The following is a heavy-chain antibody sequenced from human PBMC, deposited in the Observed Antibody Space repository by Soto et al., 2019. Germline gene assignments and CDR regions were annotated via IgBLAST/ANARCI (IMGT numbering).Heavy chain of an antibody. CDR1: GGSISSGGYS. CDR2: IYHSGST. J-gene: IGHJ5*02. D-gene: IGHD3-10*01. CDR3: ARASIMVRGVLWFDP. Sequence: QLQLQESGSGLVKPSKTLSLTCAVSGGSISSGGYSWSWIRQPPGKGLEWIGYIYHSGSTYYNPSLKSRVTISVDRSKNQFSLKLSSVTAADTAVYYCARASIMVRGVLWFDPWGQGTLVTVSS. V-gene: IGHV4-30-2*01.